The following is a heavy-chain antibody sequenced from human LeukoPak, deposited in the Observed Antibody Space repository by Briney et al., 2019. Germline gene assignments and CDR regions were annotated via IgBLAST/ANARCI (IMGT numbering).Heavy chain of an antibody. D-gene: IGHD2-2*01. CDR1: GGSISSSSYY. CDR2: IYYSGST. V-gene: IGHV4-39*02. J-gene: IGHJ5*02. CDR3: ARDPPYCSSTSCLFDP. Sequence: SETLSLTCTVSGGSISSSSYYWGWIRQPPGKGLEWIGSIYYSGSTYYNPSLKSRVTISVDTSKNQSSLKLSSVTAADTAVYYCARDPPYCSSTSCLFDPWGQGTLVTVSS.